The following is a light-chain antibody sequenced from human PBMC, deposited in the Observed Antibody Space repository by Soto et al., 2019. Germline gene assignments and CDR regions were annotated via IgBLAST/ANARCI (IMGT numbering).Light chain of an antibody. J-gene: IGKJ4*01. CDR1: QSVSSN. Sequence: EIVMTQSPATLSVSPGETATLSCRASQSVSSNLAWYQQKPGQAPSLLIYGASTRATDIPPRFSGRGSGTEFTLTITSLQSEDFAVYYCQQYKNWPPLTFGGGTKVDIK. V-gene: IGKV3-15*01. CDR2: GAS. CDR3: QQYKNWPPLT.